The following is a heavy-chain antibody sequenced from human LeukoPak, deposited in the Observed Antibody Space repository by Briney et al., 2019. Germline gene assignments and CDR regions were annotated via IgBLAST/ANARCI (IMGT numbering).Heavy chain of an antibody. V-gene: IGHV3-21*01. J-gene: IGHJ6*03. CDR2: ISSSSSYT. D-gene: IGHD2-2*01. CDR1: GFTFSSYS. Sequence: PGGSLRLSCAASGFTFSSYSMNWVRQAPGKGLEWVSSISSSSSYTYYADSVKGRFTISRDNAKNSLYLQMNSLRAEDTAVYYCAREITYCSSTSCYPGRRYYYYMDVWGKGTTVTVSS. CDR3: AREITYCSSTSCYPGRRYYYYMDV.